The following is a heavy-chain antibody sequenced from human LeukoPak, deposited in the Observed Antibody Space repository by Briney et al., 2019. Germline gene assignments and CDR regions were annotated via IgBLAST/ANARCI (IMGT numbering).Heavy chain of an antibody. D-gene: IGHD6-19*01. CDR1: GFTVSSKY. V-gene: IGHV3-66*01. J-gene: IGHJ4*02. Sequence: GGSLRLSCAASGFTVSSKYMGWVRQAPGKGLEWVSVIYSGGSTYYADSVKGRFTISRDNSKNTLYLQMNSLRAEDTAVYYCARERYLEIAVAGTIFDYWGQGTQVTVSS. CDR2: IYSGGST. CDR3: ARERYLEIAVAGTIFDY.